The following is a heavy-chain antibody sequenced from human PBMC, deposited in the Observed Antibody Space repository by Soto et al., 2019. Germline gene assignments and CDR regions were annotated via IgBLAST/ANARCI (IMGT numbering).Heavy chain of an antibody. CDR1: GYTLTELS. Sequence: GASGHVSCKVSGYTLTELSMHWVRQAPGQGLEWMGGFDPEDGETIYAQKFQGRVTMTEDTSTETLYLQMNSLKTEYTALYYLTTDPYGCPDYWGQGTLVTVSS. J-gene: IGHJ4*02. V-gene: IGHV1-24*01. CDR2: FDPEDGET. D-gene: IGHD3-10*01. CDR3: TTDPYGCPDY.